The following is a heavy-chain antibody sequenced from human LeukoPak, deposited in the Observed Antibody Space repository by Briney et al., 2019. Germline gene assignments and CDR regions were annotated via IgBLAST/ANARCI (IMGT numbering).Heavy chain of an antibody. J-gene: IGHJ5*02. CDR3: TRGHWGLQS. CDR2: IHHSGNS. V-gene: IGHV4-59*02. D-gene: IGHD7-27*01. CDR1: GASVTDYY. Sequence: SETLSLTCTVPGASVTDYYWSWIRQSPGKGLEWISYIHHSGNSDYNPSLRSRVTTSLDTSKNQFSLNLISVTAADTAVYYCTRGHWGLQSWSQGTLVTVSS.